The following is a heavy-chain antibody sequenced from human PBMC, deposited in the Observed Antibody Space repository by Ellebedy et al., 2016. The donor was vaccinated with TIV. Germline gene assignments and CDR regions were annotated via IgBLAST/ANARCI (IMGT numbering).Heavy chain of an antibody. Sequence: ASVKVSCKASGYTFTSYAMNWVRQAPGQGLEWMGWISAYNGNTNYAQKLQGRVTMTTDTSTSTAYMELSSLTSEDTATYYCAREYKGGWWDYWGQGTLVTVSS. J-gene: IGHJ4*02. D-gene: IGHD6-19*01. V-gene: IGHV1-18*01. CDR1: GYTFTSYA. CDR3: AREYKGGWWDY. CDR2: ISAYNGNT.